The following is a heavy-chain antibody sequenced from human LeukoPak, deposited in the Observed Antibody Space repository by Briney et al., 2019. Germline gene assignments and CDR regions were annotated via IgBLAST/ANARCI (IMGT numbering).Heavy chain of an antibody. D-gene: IGHD3-16*01. J-gene: IGHJ3*02. V-gene: IGHV3-23*01. CDR2: ISGSGGST. Sequence: GGSLRLSCAASGFTFSSYGMSWVRQAPGKGLEWVSAISGSGGSTYYADSVKGRFTISRDNSKNTLYLQMNSLRAEDTAVYYCAKPLGGVNVAFDIWGKGTMVTVSS. CDR3: AKPLGGVNVAFDI. CDR1: GFTFSSYG.